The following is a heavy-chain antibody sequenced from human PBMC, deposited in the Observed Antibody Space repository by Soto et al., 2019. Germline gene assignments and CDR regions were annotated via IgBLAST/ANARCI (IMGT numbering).Heavy chain of an antibody. V-gene: IGHV4-4*07. CDR1: GGSISSYY. CDR3: ARACSSNSCYDVFDY. Sequence: QVQLQESGPGLLKPSETLSLTCTVSGGSISSYYWSWIRQSAGKGLEWIGRIYTSGSTNYNPSLKSRATMSVDTSKNQCSLKLSSVTAADTAVYYCARACSSNSCYDVFDYWGQGTLVTVSS. D-gene: IGHD2-2*01. CDR2: IYTSGST. J-gene: IGHJ4*02.